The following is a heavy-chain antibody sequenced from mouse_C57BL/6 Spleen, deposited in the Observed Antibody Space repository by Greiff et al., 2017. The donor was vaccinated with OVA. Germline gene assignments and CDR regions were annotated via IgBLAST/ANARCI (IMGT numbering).Heavy chain of an antibody. D-gene: IGHD6-2*01. CDR2: IYPGDGDT. CDR1: GYAFSSYW. V-gene: IGHV1-80*01. J-gene: IGHJ3*01. Sequence: VQRVESGAELVKPGASVKISCKASGYAFSSYWMNWVKQRPGKGLEWIGQIYPGDGDTNYNGKFKGKATLTADKSSSTAYMQLSSLTSEDSAVYFCAREKDFSFAYWGQGTLVTVSA. CDR3: AREKDFSFAY.